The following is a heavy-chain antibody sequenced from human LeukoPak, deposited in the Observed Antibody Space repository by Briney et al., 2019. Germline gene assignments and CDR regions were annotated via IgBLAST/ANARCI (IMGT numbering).Heavy chain of an antibody. D-gene: IGHD2-2*01. Sequence: GASVKVSCKASGYTFTSYDINWVRQVTGQGLEWMGWMNPNSGNTGYAQKFQGRVTMTRNTSISTAYMELSSLRSEDTAVYYCARVEVYCSSTSCYLGYNWFDPWGQGTLVTVSS. CDR2: MNPNSGNT. J-gene: IGHJ5*02. V-gene: IGHV1-8*01. CDR1: GYTFTSYD. CDR3: ARVEVYCSSTSCYLGYNWFDP.